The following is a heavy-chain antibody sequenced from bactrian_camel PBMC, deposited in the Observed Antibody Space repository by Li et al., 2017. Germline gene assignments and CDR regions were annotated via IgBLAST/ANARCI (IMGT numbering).Heavy chain of an antibody. Sequence: HVQLVESGGGSVQAGGSLRLRCTASGYQSSSNCMGWFRQAPGREREAVATIYTAGRVTFYSDSVTGRFTISRDNAKNTLYLQLNSLKTEDTAMYYCSSLYNRYWGQGTQVTVS. CDR3: SSLYNRY. J-gene: IGHJ4*01. V-gene: IGHV3S54*01. CDR1: GYQSSSNC. CDR2: IYTAGRVT.